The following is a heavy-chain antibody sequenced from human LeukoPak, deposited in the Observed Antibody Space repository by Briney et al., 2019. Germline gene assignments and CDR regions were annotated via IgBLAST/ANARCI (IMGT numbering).Heavy chain of an antibody. V-gene: IGHV4-39*01. CDR3: ARMLYDSSGLSAFDI. Sequence: PSETLSLTCTVSGASIRNSIYYWGWIRQPPGRGLQWIGSIYYRGSTYYNPSLKSRVTRSIDTSKSQFSLNLTSVTAADTAVYYCARMLYDSSGLSAFDIWGQGTMVTVSS. D-gene: IGHD3-22*01. CDR2: IYYRGST. J-gene: IGHJ3*02. CDR1: GASIRNSIYY.